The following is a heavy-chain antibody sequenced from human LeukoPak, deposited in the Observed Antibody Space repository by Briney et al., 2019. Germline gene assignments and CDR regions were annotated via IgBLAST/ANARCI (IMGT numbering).Heavy chain of an antibody. CDR3: AKDHGSGYYYNPNFDY. CDR2: ISSSSSYI. V-gene: IGHV3-21*04. CDR1: GFTFSSYS. Sequence: GGSLRLSCAASGFTFSSYSMNWVRQAPGKGLEWVSSISSSSSYIYYADSVKGRFTISRDNSKNTLYLQMNSLRAEDTAVYYCAKDHGSGYYYNPNFDYWGQGTLVTVSS. D-gene: IGHD3-22*01. J-gene: IGHJ4*02.